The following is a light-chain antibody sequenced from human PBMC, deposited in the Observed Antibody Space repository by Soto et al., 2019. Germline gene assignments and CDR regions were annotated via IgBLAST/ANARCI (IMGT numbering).Light chain of an antibody. Sequence: EIVLTQSPGTLSLSPGDTAALSCRASQSVSNNYLAWYQQKPGQAPRLLIYGASSRATGIPDRFSGSASGTDFTFTISRLEPEDFAVYYCQQYGTSPRMFGQGTKVDIK. CDR3: QQYGTSPRM. CDR2: GAS. J-gene: IGKJ1*01. CDR1: QSVSNNY. V-gene: IGKV3-20*01.